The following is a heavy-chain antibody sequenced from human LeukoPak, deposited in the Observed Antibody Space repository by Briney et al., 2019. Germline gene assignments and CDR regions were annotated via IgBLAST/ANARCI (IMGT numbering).Heavy chain of an antibody. V-gene: IGHV3-30*03. CDR3: ARPMTSMVRGVIKTPGFDY. Sequence: GGSLRLSCAASGFTFSSYGMHWVRQAPGKGLEWVAVISYDGSNKYYADSVKGRFTISRDNSKNTLYLQMNSLRAEDTAVYYCARPMTSMVRGVIKTPGFDYWGQGTLVTVSS. CDR1: GFTFSSYG. J-gene: IGHJ4*02. CDR2: ISYDGSNK. D-gene: IGHD3-10*01.